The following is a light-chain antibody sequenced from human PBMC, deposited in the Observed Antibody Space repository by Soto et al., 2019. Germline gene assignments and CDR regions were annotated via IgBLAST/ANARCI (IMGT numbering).Light chain of an antibody. Sequence: DIQMTQSPSSLSASVGDRVTITCRASQSISNYLNWYQQKPGKAPKLLXYPASTLQSGVPSRFSGSGSGTDFTLTISCLQSEDFAPYYCQQYYSYPLTFGPGTKVDIK. V-gene: IGKV1-39*01. CDR1: QSISNY. J-gene: IGKJ3*01. CDR2: PAS. CDR3: QQYYSYPLT.